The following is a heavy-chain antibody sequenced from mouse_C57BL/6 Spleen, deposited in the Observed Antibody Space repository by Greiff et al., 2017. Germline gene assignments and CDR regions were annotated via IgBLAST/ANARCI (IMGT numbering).Heavy chain of an antibody. CDR2: INPGSGGT. V-gene: IGHV1-54*01. CDR3: ARGGDYDDYAMDY. CDR1: GYAFTNYL. Sequence: VQLQQSGAELVRPGTSVKVSCKASGYAFTNYLIEWVKQRPGQGLEWIGVINPGSGGTKYNEKFKGKATLTADKSSRTAYMQLSSLTSEDSAVYFCARGGDYDDYAMDYWGQGTSVTVSS. D-gene: IGHD2-4*01. J-gene: IGHJ4*01.